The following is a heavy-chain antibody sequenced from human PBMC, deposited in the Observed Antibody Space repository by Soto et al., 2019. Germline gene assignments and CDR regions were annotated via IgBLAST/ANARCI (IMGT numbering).Heavy chain of an antibody. CDR1: GYTFTSYD. Sequence: PSVKVSCKAYGYTFTSYDINWVRQATGQGLEWMGWMNPNSGNTGYAQKFQGRVTMTRNTSISTAYMELSSLRSEDTAVYYCASRSGYDVGSAISRSIHTMDCWGQGTTVTVSS. CDR2: MNPNSGNT. V-gene: IGHV1-8*01. J-gene: IGHJ6*02. D-gene: IGHD6-13*01. CDR3: ASRSGYDVGSAISRSIHTMDC.